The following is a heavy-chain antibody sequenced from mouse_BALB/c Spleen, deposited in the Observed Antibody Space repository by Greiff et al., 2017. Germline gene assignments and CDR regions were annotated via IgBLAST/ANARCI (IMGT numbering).Heavy chain of an antibody. J-gene: IGHJ1*01. CDR2: IRNKANGYTT. CDR3: ARDKGTGTNFDV. V-gene: IGHV7-3*02. CDR1: GFTFTDYY. D-gene: IGHD4-1*01. Sequence: EVMLVESGGGLVQPGGSLRLSCATSGFTFTDYYMSWVRQPPGKALEWLGFIRNKANGYTTEYSASVKGRFTISRDNSQSILYLQMNTLRAEDSATYYCARDKGTGTNFDVWGAGTTVTVSS.